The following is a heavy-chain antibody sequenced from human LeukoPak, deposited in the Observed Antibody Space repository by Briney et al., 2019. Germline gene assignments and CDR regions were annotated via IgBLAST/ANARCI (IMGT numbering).Heavy chain of an antibody. Sequence: SETLSLTSAVYGASFSGYYWSWIRQPPGKGREWIGEINHRGSTNYNPSLKSRVPISVDPSKNQFSLKLSSVTAADTAVYYCARGPNSFDYWGQGTLVTVSS. D-gene: IGHD2/OR15-2a*01. J-gene: IGHJ4*02. CDR2: INHRGST. CDR1: GASFSGYY. CDR3: ARGPNSFDY. V-gene: IGHV4-34*01.